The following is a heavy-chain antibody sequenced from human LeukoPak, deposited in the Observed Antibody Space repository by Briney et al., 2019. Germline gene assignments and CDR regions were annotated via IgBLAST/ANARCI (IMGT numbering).Heavy chain of an antibody. V-gene: IGHV4-34*01. Sequence: KPSETQSLTCAVYGGSFSGYYWSWIRQPPGKGLEWIGEINHSGSTNYNPSLESPVTISVDTSKNQFSLKLSSVTAADTAVYYCARGRITMVRGVSRIYGMDVWGKGTTVTVSS. J-gene: IGHJ6*04. CDR3: ARGRITMVRGVSRIYGMDV. D-gene: IGHD3-10*01. CDR2: INHSGST. CDR1: GGSFSGYY.